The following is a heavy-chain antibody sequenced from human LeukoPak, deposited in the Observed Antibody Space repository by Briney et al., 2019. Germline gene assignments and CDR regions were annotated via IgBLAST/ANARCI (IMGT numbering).Heavy chain of an antibody. CDR2: IKEDESEK. CDR1: GFTFSTYW. Sequence: GGSLRLSCAAPGFTFSTYWMTWVRQAPGKGLEWVANIKEDESEKYYVDSVKGRFNIFRDNAKNLLYLQMNSLRAEDTAVYYCARVHYYDSSAYRHFEDWGQGTLVTVSS. J-gene: IGHJ4*02. V-gene: IGHV3-7*01. CDR3: ARVHYYDSSAYRHFED. D-gene: IGHD3-22*01.